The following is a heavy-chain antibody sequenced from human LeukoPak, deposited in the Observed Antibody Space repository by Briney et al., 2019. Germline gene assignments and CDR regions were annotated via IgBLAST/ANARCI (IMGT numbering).Heavy chain of an antibody. V-gene: IGHV1-18*01. D-gene: IGHD6-6*01. Sequence: ASVKVSFKASGYTFTSYGISWVRQAPGQGLEGMGWISAYNGNTNYAQKLQGRVTMTTDTSTSTAYMELRSLRSDDTAVYYCAIYKAARPYYYYGMDVWGQGTTVTVSS. CDR2: ISAYNGNT. J-gene: IGHJ6*02. CDR3: AIYKAARPYYYYGMDV. CDR1: GYTFTSYG.